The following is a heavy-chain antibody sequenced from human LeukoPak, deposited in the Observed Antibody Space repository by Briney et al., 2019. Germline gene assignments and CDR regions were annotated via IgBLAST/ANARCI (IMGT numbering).Heavy chain of an antibody. CDR2: INPNSGGT. D-gene: IGHD5-12*01. CDR3: ARTNGGYEYN. Sequence: GASVKVSCKASGYTFTNYGITWVRQAPGQGLEWMGWINPNSGGTNYAQKFQGRLTLTRDTSISTAYMEVSRLKSDDTAVYYCARTNGGYEYNWGQGTRVIVSS. CDR1: GYTFTNYG. V-gene: IGHV1-2*02. J-gene: IGHJ4*02.